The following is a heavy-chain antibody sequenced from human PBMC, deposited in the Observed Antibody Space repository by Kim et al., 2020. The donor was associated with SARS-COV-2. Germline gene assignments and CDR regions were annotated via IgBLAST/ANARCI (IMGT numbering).Heavy chain of an antibody. CDR1: GYTFTSYA. V-gene: IGHV1-3*01. D-gene: IGHD3-10*02. J-gene: IGHJ3*02. CDR3: ARESLCSPGAFDI. Sequence: ASVKVSCKASGYTFTSYAMHWVRQAPGQRLEWMGWINAGNGNTKYSQKFQGRVTITRDTSASTAYMELSSLRSEDTAVYYCARESLCSPGAFDIWGQGTMVTVSS. CDR2: INAGNGNT.